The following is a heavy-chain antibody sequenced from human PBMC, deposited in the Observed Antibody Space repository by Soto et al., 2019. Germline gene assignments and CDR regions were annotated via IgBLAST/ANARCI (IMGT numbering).Heavy chain of an antibody. CDR1: GFTFSSYG. CDR2: ISYDGSNK. Sequence: LRLSCAASGFTFSSYGMHWVRQAPGKGLEWVAVISYDGSNKYYADSVKGRFTISRDNSKNTLYLQMNSLRAEDTAVYYCAKDRYSGYGVPGDYWGQGTLVTVSS. J-gene: IGHJ4*02. D-gene: IGHD5-12*01. V-gene: IGHV3-30*18. CDR3: AKDRYSGYGVPGDY.